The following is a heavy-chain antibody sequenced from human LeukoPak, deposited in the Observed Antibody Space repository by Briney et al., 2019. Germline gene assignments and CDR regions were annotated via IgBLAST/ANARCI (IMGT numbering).Heavy chain of an antibody. CDR2: ISSSGSTI. CDR1: GFTLSSYE. V-gene: IGHV3-48*03. J-gene: IGHJ4*02. CDR3: ARSLSGFDY. D-gene: IGHD3-10*01. Sequence: GGSLTLSCAASGFTLSSYEMNWVRPAPGQGLEWVSYISSSGSTIYYADAVKGRFTISRDNAKKSLYLQMNSLRAEDTAVYYCARSLSGFDYWGQGTLVTVSS.